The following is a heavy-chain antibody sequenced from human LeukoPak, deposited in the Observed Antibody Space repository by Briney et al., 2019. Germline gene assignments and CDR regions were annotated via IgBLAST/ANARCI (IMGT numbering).Heavy chain of an antibody. CDR3: ARDLRGHYSGYDSNAFDI. D-gene: IGHD5-12*01. J-gene: IGHJ3*02. V-gene: IGHV1-69*13. CDR2: IIPIFGTA. CDR1: GYTFTSYD. Sequence: SVKVSCKASGYTFTSYDINWVRQATGQGLEWMGGIIPIFGTANYAQKFQGRVTITADESTSTAYMELSSLRSEDTAVYYCARDLRGHYSGYDSNAFDIWGQGTMVTVSS.